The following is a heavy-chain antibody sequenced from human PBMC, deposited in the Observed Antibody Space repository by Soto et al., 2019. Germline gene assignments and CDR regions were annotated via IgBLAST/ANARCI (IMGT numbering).Heavy chain of an antibody. CDR2: ISYDGSNK. CDR1: GFTFSSYG. D-gene: IGHD3-22*01. Sequence: QVQLVESGGGVVQPGRSLRLSCAASGFTFSSYGMHWVRQAPGKGLEWVAVISYDGSNKYYADSVKGRFTISRDNSKNTLYLQMNSLRAEDTAVYYCAKGEDYYDSSGPQDWGQGTLVTVSS. CDR3: AKGEDYYDSSGPQD. J-gene: IGHJ4*02. V-gene: IGHV3-30*18.